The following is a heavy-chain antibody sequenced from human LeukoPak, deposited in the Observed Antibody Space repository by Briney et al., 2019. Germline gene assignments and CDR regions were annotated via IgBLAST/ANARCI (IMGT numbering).Heavy chain of an antibody. Sequence: GGSLTLSCAVSGFPLSTYAMSWVRQTPGKGLEWVAATSSSDAGTYHADSVRGRFTISSDNSKNTLYLQMNSLRAEDAAVYFCAKAPVTSCRGTYCYPFDSWGQGTLVTVSS. D-gene: IGHD2-15*01. CDR1: GFPLSTYA. V-gene: IGHV3-23*01. CDR3: AKAPVTSCRGTYCYPFDS. J-gene: IGHJ4*02. CDR2: TSSSDAGT.